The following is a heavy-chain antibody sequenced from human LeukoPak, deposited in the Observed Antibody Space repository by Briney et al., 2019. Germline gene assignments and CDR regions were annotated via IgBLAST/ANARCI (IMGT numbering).Heavy chain of an antibody. D-gene: IGHD6-13*01. CDR2: MNPNSGNT. J-gene: IGHJ5*02. Sequence: ASVEVSCKASGYTFTSYDINWVRQATGQGLEWMGWMNPNSGNTGYAQKFQGRVTITRNTSISTAYMELSSLRSEDTAVYYCARDLYSSSWYMFDPWGQGTLVTVSS. CDR3: ARDLYSSSWYMFDP. CDR1: GYTFTSYD. V-gene: IGHV1-8*01.